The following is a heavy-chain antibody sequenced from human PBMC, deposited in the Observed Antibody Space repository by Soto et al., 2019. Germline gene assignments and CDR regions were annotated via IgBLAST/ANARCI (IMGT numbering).Heavy chain of an antibody. V-gene: IGHV3-74*01. J-gene: IGHJ4*02. D-gene: IGHD2-15*01. CDR1: GFTFTSYW. CDR2: INGDGSAT. CDR3: ARVAHCNGGGCYSYFDY. Sequence: GGSLRLSCAASGFTFTSYWMHWVRQAPGKGLVWISRINGDGSATTYADSVKGRFTISRDNAKNTMYLQMNSLRAEDTAVYYCARVAHCNGGGCYSYFDYWGQGTLVTVSS.